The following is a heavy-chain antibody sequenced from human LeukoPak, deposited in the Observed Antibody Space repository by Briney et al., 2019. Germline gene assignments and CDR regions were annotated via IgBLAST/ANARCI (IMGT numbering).Heavy chain of an antibody. CDR1: GGSISSGGYY. Sequence: PSQTLSLTCTVSGGSISSGGYYWSWIRQHPGKGLEWIGYIYYSGSTYYNPSLKSRVTISVDTSKNQFSLKLSSVTAADTAVYYCARVFRDLADYFDYWGQGTLVTVSS. D-gene: IGHD5-24*01. J-gene: IGHJ4*02. CDR3: ARVFRDLADYFDY. V-gene: IGHV4-31*03. CDR2: IYYSGST.